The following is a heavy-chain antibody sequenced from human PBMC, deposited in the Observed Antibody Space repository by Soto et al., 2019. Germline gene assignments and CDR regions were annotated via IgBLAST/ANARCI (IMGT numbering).Heavy chain of an antibody. J-gene: IGHJ4*02. D-gene: IGHD3-3*01. CDR3: VQNGFWVGDVDY. CDR1: GGSISSSRYY. Sequence: SETLSLTCTVSGGSISSSRYYWGWIRQPPGKGLEWIGSIYKSGSTYYTYYNPSLKSRITISVDTSKNQFSLKLSSVTAADTAVYYCVQNGFWVGDVDYWGQGTLVTVS. V-gene: IGHV4-39*01. CDR2: IYKSGST.